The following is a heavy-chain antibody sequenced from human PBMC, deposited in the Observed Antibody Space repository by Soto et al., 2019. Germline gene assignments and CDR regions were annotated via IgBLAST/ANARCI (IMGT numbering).Heavy chain of an antibody. D-gene: IGHD3-22*01. J-gene: IGHJ4*02. Sequence: LRLSCAASGFTFSSYWMSWVRQAPGKGLEWVANIKQDGSEKYYVDSVKGRFTISRDNAKNSLYLQMNSLRAEDTAVYYCARAPPPLTWYYYDSSGYYHFDYWGQGTLVTVSS. CDR1: GFTFSSYW. V-gene: IGHV3-7*01. CDR3: ARAPPPLTWYYYDSSGYYHFDY. CDR2: IKQDGSEK.